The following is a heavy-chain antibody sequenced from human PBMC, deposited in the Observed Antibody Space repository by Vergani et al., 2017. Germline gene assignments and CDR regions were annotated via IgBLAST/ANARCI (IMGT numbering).Heavy chain of an antibody. V-gene: IGHV5-51*01. J-gene: IGHJ6*02. Sequence: EVQLVPSGAEVKTPGDSLTISCKASGYIFTSYWIGWVRQMPGKGLEWMGIIYPGDSDTRYSPSFQGQVTISADKSISTAYLQWSSLKASDTAMYYCSRHRGWGLVVVAATPWYYYYGMDVWGQGTTVTVSS. D-gene: IGHD2-15*01. CDR3: SRHRGWGLVVVAATPWYYYYGMDV. CDR2: IYPGDSDT. CDR1: GYIFTSYW.